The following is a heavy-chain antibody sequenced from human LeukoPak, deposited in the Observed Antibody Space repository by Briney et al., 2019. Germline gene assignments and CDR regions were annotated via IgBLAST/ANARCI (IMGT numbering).Heavy chain of an antibody. J-gene: IGHJ4*02. CDR1: GFTFSSYG. CDR2: ISYDGSNK. V-gene: IGHV3-30*18. Sequence: GGSLRLSCAASGFTFSSYGMHWVRQAPGKGLEWVAVISYDGSNKYYADSVKGRFTISRDNSKNTLFLQMNSLRAEDTAVYYRAKPSYESSGYAFDYWGQGTLVTVSS. D-gene: IGHD3-22*01. CDR3: AKPSYESSGYAFDY.